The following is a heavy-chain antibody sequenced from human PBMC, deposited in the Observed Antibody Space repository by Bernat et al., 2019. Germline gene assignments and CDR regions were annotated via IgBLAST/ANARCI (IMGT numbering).Heavy chain of an antibody. CDR1: RFTFTNSW. V-gene: IGHV3-74*01. D-gene: IGHD6-13*01. CDR2: ISTDGTGT. J-gene: IGHJ6*02. Sequence: EVQLVESGGGLVQPGGSLRVSCAASRFTFTNSWMHWVRQAPGKGLVWVSRISTDGTGTTYADSVKGRFTISRDNANNTLYLQMNSLRAEDTATYYCAKIRDSRWFIYYAMDVWGQGTTVTVSS. CDR3: AKIRDSRWFIYYAMDV.